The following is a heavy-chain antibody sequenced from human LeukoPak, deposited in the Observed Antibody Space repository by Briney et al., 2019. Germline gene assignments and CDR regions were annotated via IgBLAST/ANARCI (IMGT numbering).Heavy chain of an antibody. CDR1: GFTFSSYS. J-gene: IGHJ3*02. D-gene: IGHD3-16*01. Sequence: GGSLRLSCAASGFTFSSYSMNWVRQAPGKGLEWVSSISSSSSYIYYADSVKGRFTISRDNAKNSLYLQMNSLRAEDTAVYYCARDMISDYVWGHVGAFDIWGQGTMVTVSS. CDR2: ISSSSSYI. V-gene: IGHV3-21*01. CDR3: ARDMISDYVWGHVGAFDI.